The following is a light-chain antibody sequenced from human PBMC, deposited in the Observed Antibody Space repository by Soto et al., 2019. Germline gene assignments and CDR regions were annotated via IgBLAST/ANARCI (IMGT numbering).Light chain of an antibody. CDR2: GAS. J-gene: IGKJ5*01. Sequence: EIVLTQSPGTLSLSPGERVTLSCRASQSVTSNYLAWYQQKPGQAPRLLVYGASTRATGIPVRFSGSGSGTEFTLTINSLQSEDFAVYYCQQYNKWPPATFGQGTRLEIK. CDR3: QQYNKWPPAT. V-gene: IGKV3-15*01. CDR1: QSVTSN.